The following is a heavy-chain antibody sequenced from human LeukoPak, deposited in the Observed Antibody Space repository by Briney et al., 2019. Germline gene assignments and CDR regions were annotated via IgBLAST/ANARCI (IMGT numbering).Heavy chain of an antibody. J-gene: IGHJ4*02. CDR3: AATLVGAKWAKDY. CDR1: GFTFTSSA. CDR2: IVVGSGNT. D-gene: IGHD1-26*01. Sequence: SVKVSCTASGFTFTSSAVQWVRQARGQRLEWIGWIVVGSGNTNYAQKFQERVTITRDMSTSTAYMELSSLRSEDTAVYYCAATLVGAKWAKDYWGQGTLVTVSS. V-gene: IGHV1-58*01.